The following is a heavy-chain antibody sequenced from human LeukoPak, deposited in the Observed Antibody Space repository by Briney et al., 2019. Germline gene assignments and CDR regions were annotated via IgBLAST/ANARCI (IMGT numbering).Heavy chain of an antibody. Sequence: GGSLRLSCAASGFTFSNYAMSWVRQAPGKGLEWVSTISGSGGSTHYADTVKGRFTISRDNSKNTLYLQMNSLRAEDTAVYYCAKEIYYFDYWGQGTLATVSS. CDR2: ISGSGGST. J-gene: IGHJ4*02. CDR3: AKEIYYFDY. V-gene: IGHV3-23*01. CDR1: GFTFSNYA.